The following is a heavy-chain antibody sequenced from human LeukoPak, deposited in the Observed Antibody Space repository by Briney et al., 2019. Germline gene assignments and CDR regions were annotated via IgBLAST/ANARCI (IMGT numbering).Heavy chain of an antibody. CDR1: GYTFTSYG. CDR3: ATTLDYYDSSVLRIGAFDI. D-gene: IGHD3-22*01. J-gene: IGHJ3*02. Sequence: ASVKVSCKASGYTFTSYGISWVRQAPGQGLEWMGWISAYNGNTNYAQKLQGRVTMTTGTSTSTAYMELRSLRSDDTAVYYCATTLDYYDSSVLRIGAFDIWGQGTMVTVFS. CDR2: ISAYNGNT. V-gene: IGHV1-18*01.